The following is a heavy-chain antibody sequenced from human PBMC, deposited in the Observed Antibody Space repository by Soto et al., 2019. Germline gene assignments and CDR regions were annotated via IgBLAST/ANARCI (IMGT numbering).Heavy chain of an antibody. CDR3: ATSSWDFDY. V-gene: IGHV1-3*01. Sequence: PGESLKISCKGSGYTFTSYAMHWVRQAPGQRLEWMGWINAGNGNTKYSQKFQGRVTITRDTSASTAYMELSSLRSEDTAVYYCATSSWDFDYWGQGTLVTVSS. CDR1: GYTFTSYA. CDR2: INAGNGNT. J-gene: IGHJ4*02. D-gene: IGHD7-27*01.